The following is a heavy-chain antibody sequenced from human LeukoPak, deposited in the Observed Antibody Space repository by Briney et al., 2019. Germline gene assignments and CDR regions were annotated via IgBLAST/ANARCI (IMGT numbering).Heavy chain of an antibody. CDR1: GGTFSSYA. Sequence: GASVKVSCKASGGTFSSYAIIWVRQAPGHGLEWMGGIIPIFGTANYAQKFQGRVTITTDESTSTAYMELSSLRSEDTAVYYCARDRATTYIAGRGVWGQGTLVTVSS. J-gene: IGHJ4*02. D-gene: IGHD1-26*01. CDR3: ARDRATTYIAGRGV. CDR2: IIPIFGTA. V-gene: IGHV1-69*05.